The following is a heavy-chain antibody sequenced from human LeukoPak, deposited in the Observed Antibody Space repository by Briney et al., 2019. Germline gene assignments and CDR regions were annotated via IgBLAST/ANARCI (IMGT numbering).Heavy chain of an antibody. J-gene: IGHJ4*02. CDR3: ARERDRVIDY. Sequence: GWSVRLSCDASWSTIDGYSIHRVRQSPGKNLQLFSLITWDGGSTFYVDSVKGRFTISRDNSRESLSLQMNGLSTDDTGLYYCARERDRVIDYWGQGTLVTVSS. D-gene: IGHD5-12*01. CDR2: ITWDGGST. CDR1: WSTIDGYS. V-gene: IGHV3-43*01.